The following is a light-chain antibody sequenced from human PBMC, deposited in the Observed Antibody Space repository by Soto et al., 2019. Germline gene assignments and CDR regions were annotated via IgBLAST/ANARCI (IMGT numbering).Light chain of an antibody. V-gene: IGKV3-11*01. J-gene: IGKJ5*01. Sequence: EMVLTQSPATLSLSPGDRATLSCRASQSVSSKLAWYQQKPGQAPRLLIYDASTRATGIPARFSGSGSGTDFTLTISSLEPEDFAVYYCQQHSNWPPITFGQGTRVEIK. CDR1: QSVSSK. CDR2: DAS. CDR3: QQHSNWPPIT.